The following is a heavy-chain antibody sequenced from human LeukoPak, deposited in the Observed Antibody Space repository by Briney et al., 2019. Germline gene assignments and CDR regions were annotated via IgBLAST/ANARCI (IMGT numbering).Heavy chain of an antibody. Sequence: SETLSLTCAVSGGSITNGGYSWSRIRQPPGKGLEWIGYISHSGSTYYKPSLKSRVTISVDRSKNQFSLKLTSVTAADTAVYYCARYSSTWPYWYLDLWGRGTLVTVSS. V-gene: IGHV4-30-2*01. CDR1: GGSITNGGYS. D-gene: IGHD6-13*01. CDR2: ISHSGST. CDR3: ARYSSTWPYWYLDL. J-gene: IGHJ2*01.